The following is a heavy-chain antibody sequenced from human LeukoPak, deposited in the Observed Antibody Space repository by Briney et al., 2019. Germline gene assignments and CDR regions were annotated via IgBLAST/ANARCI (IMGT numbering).Heavy chain of an antibody. CDR1: GYSISSGYY. CDR3: ARAYYDFWSGFHYYMDV. V-gene: IGHV4-38-2*02. Sequence: PSETLSLTCTVSGYSISSGYYWGWIRQPPGKGLEWIGSIYHSGSTYYDPSLKSRVTISVDTSKNQFSLKLSSVTAADTAVYYCARAYYDFWSGFHYYMDVWGKGTTVTVSS. J-gene: IGHJ6*03. D-gene: IGHD3-3*01. CDR2: IYHSGST.